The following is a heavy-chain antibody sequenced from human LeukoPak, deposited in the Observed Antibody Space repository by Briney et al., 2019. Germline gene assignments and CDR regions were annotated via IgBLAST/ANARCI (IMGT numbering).Heavy chain of an antibody. Sequence: GGSLRLSCAASGFTFSSYWMAWVRQTPGKGLEWVANIKHDASEKYYVDSVKGRFTISRDNAQNSFYLQMNSLRAEDTAVYYCAKSWLLLYFDFWGQGTLVTVSS. CDR1: GFTFSSYW. J-gene: IGHJ4*02. V-gene: IGHV3-7*03. CDR3: AKSWLLLYFDF. D-gene: IGHD2-15*01. CDR2: IKHDASEK.